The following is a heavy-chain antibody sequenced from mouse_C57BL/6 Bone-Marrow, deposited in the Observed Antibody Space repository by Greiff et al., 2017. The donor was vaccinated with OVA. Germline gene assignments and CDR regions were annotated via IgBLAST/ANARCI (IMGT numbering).Heavy chain of an antibody. V-gene: IGHV1-69*01. CDR1: GYTFTSYW. CDR3: SRALYYGNPWFAY. D-gene: IGHD2-1*01. CDR2: IDPSDSYT. J-gene: IGHJ3*01. Sequence: QVQLQQPGAELVMPGASVKLSCKASGYTFTSYWMHWVKQRPGQGLEWIGEIDPSDSYTNYHQKFKGKSTLTVDKSSSTAYMQLSSLTSDDSSVYYCSRALYYGNPWFAYWGQGTLVTVSA.